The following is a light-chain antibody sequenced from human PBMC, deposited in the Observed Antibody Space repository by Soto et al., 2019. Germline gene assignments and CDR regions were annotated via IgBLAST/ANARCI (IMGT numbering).Light chain of an antibody. Sequence: EIVLTQSPGTLSLSPGERATLSCRASQSLSGSYLAWYQQKPGQAPRLLIYAASTRATGIPDRFSASGSGTDFTLTIRRLEPEDFAVYYCHQYGYSPRTFGQGTRVAIK. CDR2: AAS. CDR3: HQYGYSPRT. CDR1: QSLSGSY. V-gene: IGKV3-20*01. J-gene: IGKJ1*01.